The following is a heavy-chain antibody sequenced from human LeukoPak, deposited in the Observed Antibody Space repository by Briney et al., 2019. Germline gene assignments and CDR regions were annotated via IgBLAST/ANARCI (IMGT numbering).Heavy chain of an antibody. CDR3: ARQTGSGLFILP. CDR2: IYYSGST. V-gene: IGHV4-39*01. CDR1: GGSISSSSYY. Sequence: PSETLSLACTVSGGSISSSSYYWGWIRQPPGKGLEWIGSIYYSGSTYYNPSLKSRVTISVDTSKNQFSLKLSSVTAADTAVYYCARQTGSGLFILPGGQGTLVTVSS. D-gene: IGHD3/OR15-3a*01. J-gene: IGHJ4*02.